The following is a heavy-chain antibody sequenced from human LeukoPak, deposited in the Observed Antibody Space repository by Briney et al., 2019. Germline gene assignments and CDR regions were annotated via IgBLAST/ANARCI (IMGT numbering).Heavy chain of an antibody. V-gene: IGHV4-39*01. J-gene: IGHJ4*02. Sequence: SETLSLTCTVSGGSISSSSYYWGWIRQPPGKWLEWIGSIYYSGSTYYNPSLKSRVTISVDTSKNQFSLKLSSVTAADTAVYCCARHSGSYYWYYFDYWGQGTLVTVSS. CDR3: ARHSGSYYWYYFDY. CDR2: IYYSGST. D-gene: IGHD1-26*01. CDR1: GGSISSSSYY.